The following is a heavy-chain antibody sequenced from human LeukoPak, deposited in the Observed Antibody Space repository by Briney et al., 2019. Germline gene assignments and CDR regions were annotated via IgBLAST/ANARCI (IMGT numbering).Heavy chain of an antibody. D-gene: IGHD2-15*01. CDR2: IIPIFGTA. CDR3: ARDQDPDNWFDP. Sequence: GASVKVSCKASGGTFSSYTISWVRQAPGQGLEWVGRIIPIFGTANYAQKFQGRVTITTDESTSTAYMELSSLRSEDTAVYYCARDQDPDNWFDPWGQGTLVTVSS. CDR1: GGTFSSYT. V-gene: IGHV1-69*05. J-gene: IGHJ5*02.